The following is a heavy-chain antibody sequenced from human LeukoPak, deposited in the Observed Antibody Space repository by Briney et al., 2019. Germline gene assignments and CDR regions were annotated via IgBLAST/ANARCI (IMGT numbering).Heavy chain of an antibody. D-gene: IGHD2-15*01. J-gene: IGHJ4*02. Sequence: RTSETLSLTCTVSGASVSGSPYYWGWIRQPPGKGLEWIGSIYSSGSTYYNASLQSRVTISIETSKNQISLRLNSVTAADTAVYYCARVAAKTVEYWGQGTLVTVSS. CDR3: ARVAAKTVEY. CDR1: GASVSGSPYY. CDR2: IYSSGST. V-gene: IGHV4-39*07.